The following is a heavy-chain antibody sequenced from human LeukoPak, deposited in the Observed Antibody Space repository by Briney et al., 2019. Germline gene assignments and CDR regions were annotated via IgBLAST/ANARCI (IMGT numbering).Heavy chain of an antibody. CDR2: PGYSDA. Sequence: PGESLKISCKISGYKLTNNWIGWVRQVPGKGLECPGYSDAKYSPSFQGQVTLSVDASISTAYLQLSGLRASDTAIYYCVRFALTSSLDHWGQGTLVTVSS. D-gene: IGHD6-13*01. CDR3: VRFALTSSLDH. V-gene: IGHV5-51*01. J-gene: IGHJ5*02. CDR1: GYKLTNNW.